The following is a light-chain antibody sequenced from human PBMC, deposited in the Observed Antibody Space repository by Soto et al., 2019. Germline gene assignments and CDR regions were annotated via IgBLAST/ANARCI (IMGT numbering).Light chain of an antibody. CDR2: GAS. V-gene: IGKV3-15*01. CDR3: QQYNNWPFT. CDR1: QSVSSN. Sequence: EIVMTQSPATLSVSPGERATLSCRASQSVSSNLAWYQQKPGQAHRLLIYGASTRATGIPARFSGSGSGTEFTLTISSLQSEDFGVYYCQQYNNWPFTFGGGTKVEIK. J-gene: IGKJ4*01.